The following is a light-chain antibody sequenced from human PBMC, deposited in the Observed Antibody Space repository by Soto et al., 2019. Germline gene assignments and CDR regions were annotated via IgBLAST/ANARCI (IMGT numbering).Light chain of an antibody. V-gene: IGKV1-9*01. CDR1: QGIGRS. J-gene: IGKJ4*01. Sequence: DIQLTQSPSFLSASVGDRVTITCRASQGIGRSLAWYQQNPGKAPKLLIYDAVILQSGVPSRFSGSGSGTEFTLTVSSLQPEDFATYYCQQLSVYPLTLGGGIKVDIK. CDR2: DAV. CDR3: QQLSVYPLT.